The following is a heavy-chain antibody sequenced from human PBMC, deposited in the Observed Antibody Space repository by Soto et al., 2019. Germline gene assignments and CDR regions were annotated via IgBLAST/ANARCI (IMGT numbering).Heavy chain of an antibody. CDR1: GFTVSSNY. Sequence: GGSLRLSCAASGFTVSSNYMSWVRQAPGKGLEWVSVIYSGGSTYYADSVKGRFTISRDNSKNTLYLQMNSLRAEDTAVYYCARGGRGVRGKGVSYYMDVWGKGTTVTVSS. CDR2: IYSGGST. J-gene: IGHJ6*03. V-gene: IGHV3-66*01. CDR3: ARGGRGVRGKGVSYYMDV. D-gene: IGHD3-10*01.